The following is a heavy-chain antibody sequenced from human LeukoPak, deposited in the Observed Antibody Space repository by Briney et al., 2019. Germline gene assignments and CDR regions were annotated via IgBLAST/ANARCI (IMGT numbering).Heavy chain of an antibody. CDR1: GFTFSNAW. V-gene: IGHV3-15*07. CDR2: IKSKTEGGTT. CDR3: TSEYYYDSSGYH. J-gene: IGHJ4*02. D-gene: IGHD3-22*01. Sequence: GGSLRLSCAASGFTFSNAWMNWVRQAPGKGLEWVGRIKSKTEGGTTDYAAPVKGRFTISRDDSKNTLYLQMNSLKTEDTAVYYCTSEYYYDSSGYHWGQGTLVTVSS.